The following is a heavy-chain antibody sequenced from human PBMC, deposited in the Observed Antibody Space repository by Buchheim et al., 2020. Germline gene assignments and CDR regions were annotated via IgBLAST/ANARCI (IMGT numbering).Heavy chain of an antibody. V-gene: IGHV3-7*01. Sequence: EVQLVESGGGLVQPGGSLRLSCAASGFTFSSYWMSWVRQAPGKGLEWVANIKQDGSEKYYVDSVKGRFTISRDNAKNSLYLQMNSLRAEDTAVYYCAKDPCSGGSCYGPFDYWGQGTL. J-gene: IGHJ4*02. CDR3: AKDPCSGGSCYGPFDY. D-gene: IGHD2-15*01. CDR1: GFTFSSYW. CDR2: IKQDGSEK.